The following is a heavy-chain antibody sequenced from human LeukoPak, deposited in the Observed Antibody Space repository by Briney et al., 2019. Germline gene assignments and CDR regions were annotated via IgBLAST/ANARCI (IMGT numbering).Heavy chain of an antibody. CDR1: GGSISSYY. CDR3: ARVGIQLWYPDY. CDR2: IYYSGST. J-gene: IGHJ4*02. Sequence: SETLSLTCTVSGGSISSYYWSWIRQPPGKGLEWIGYIYYSGSTNYNPSLKSRVTISVDTSKNQFSLKLSSVTAADTAVYYCARVGIQLWYPDYWGRGTLVTVSS. V-gene: IGHV4-59*01. D-gene: IGHD5-18*01.